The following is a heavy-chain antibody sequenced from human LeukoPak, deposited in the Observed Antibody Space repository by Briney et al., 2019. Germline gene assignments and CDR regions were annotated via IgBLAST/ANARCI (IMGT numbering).Heavy chain of an antibody. CDR2: INHSGST. Sequence: SETLSLTCTVSGGSISSGGYYWSWIRQPPGKGLEWIGEINHSGSTNYNPSLKSRVTISVDTSKNQFSLKLSSVTAADTAVYYCARGRTGSGIARNWGQGTLVTVSS. V-gene: IGHV4-39*07. J-gene: IGHJ4*02. D-gene: IGHD1-1*01. CDR3: ARGRTGSGIARN. CDR1: GGSISSGGYY.